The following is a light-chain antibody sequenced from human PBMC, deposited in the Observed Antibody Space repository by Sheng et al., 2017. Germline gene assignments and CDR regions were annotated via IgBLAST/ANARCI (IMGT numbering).Light chain of an antibody. CDR3: QQYGSSPRVT. Sequence: EIVMTQSPVTVSVSPGERATLSCRASQSISNSLVWHQQKPGQAPRLLIYDASRRATGIPARFSGSGSGTDFTLTISRLEPEDFAVYYCQQYGSSPRVTFGPGTKVDIK. CDR1: QSISNS. CDR2: DAS. V-gene: IGKV3-20*01. J-gene: IGKJ3*01.